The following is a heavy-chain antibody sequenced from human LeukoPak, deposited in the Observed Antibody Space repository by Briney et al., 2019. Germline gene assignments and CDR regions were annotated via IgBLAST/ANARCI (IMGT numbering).Heavy chain of an antibody. CDR1: GGTFSSYA. Sequence: SVKVSCKASGGTFSSYAISWVRQPPGQGLEWMGRIIPILGIANYAQQFQGRVTITADKSTSTAYMELSSLRSEDTAVYYCAREIVVVVAATGAFDIWGQGTMVTVCS. J-gene: IGHJ3*02. CDR3: AREIVVVVAATGAFDI. CDR2: IIPILGIA. D-gene: IGHD2-15*01. V-gene: IGHV1-69*04.